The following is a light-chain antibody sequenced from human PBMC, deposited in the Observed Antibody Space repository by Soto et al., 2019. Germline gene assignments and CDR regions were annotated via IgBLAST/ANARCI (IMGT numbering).Light chain of an antibody. CDR3: QQYNSYPVT. CDR1: QSISSW. CDR2: KAS. J-gene: IGKJ2*01. V-gene: IGKV1-5*03. Sequence: DIQMTQSPSTLSASVGDRVTNTCRASQSISSWLAWYQQKPGKAPKLLIYKASSLESGVPSRFSGSGSGTEFTLTISSLQPDDFATYYCQQYNSYPVTLGQGTKVDIK.